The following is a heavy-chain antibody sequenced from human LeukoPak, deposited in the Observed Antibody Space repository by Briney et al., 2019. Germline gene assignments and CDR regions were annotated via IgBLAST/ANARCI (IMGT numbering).Heavy chain of an antibody. V-gene: IGHV3-21*01. CDR1: GFTFSSYS. J-gene: IGHJ3*02. CDR2: ISSSSSYI. D-gene: IGHD1-14*01. CDR3: ARDPGAGGRYSFDI. Sequence: GGSRELSGAASGFTFSSYSMNWFGRAPGRGREGVSSISSSSSYIYYADSVKGRFTISRDNAKNSLYLQMNSLRAEDTAVYYCARDPGAGGRYSFDIRGQGTMVTVSS.